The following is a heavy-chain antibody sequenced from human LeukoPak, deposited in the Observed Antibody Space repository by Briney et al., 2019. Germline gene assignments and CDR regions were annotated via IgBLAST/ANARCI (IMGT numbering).Heavy chain of an antibody. J-gene: IGHJ3*02. V-gene: IGHV3-21*01. CDR3: ARDRGIVVVVAATADAFDI. CDR2: ISSSSSYI. Sequence: GGSLRLSCAASGFTFSSYSMNWVRQAPGKGLEWVSSISSSSSYIYYADSVKGRLTISRDNAKNSLYLQMNSLRAEDTAVYYCARDRGIVVVVAATADAFDIWGQGTMVTVSS. CDR1: GFTFSSYS. D-gene: IGHD2-15*01.